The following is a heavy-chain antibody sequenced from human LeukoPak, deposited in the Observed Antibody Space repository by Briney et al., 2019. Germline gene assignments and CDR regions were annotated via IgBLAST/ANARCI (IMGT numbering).Heavy chain of an antibody. Sequence: SETLSLTCTVSGGSISSSSYYRGWIRQPPGKGLEWIGSIYYSGSTYYNPSLKSRVTISVDTSKNQFSLKLSSVTAADTAVYYCARVSPKPYYFDYWGQGTLVTVSS. CDR2: IYYSGST. V-gene: IGHV4-39*01. CDR3: ARVSPKPYYFDY. J-gene: IGHJ4*02. CDR1: GGSISSSSYY.